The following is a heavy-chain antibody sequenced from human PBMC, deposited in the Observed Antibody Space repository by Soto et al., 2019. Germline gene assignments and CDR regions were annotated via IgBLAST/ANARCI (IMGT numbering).Heavy chain of an antibody. J-gene: IGHJ4*02. CDR2: IYYSGST. CDR1: GGSISSGGYY. Sequence: QVQLQESGPGLVKPSQTLSLTCTVSGGSISSGGYYWSWIRQHPGKGLEWIGYIYYSGSTYYNPSLTSRVTISVDTSKNQFSLKLSSVTAADTAVYYCARVDYGDFPGLVFDYWGQGTLVTVSS. V-gene: IGHV4-31*03. CDR3: ARVDYGDFPGLVFDY. D-gene: IGHD4-17*01.